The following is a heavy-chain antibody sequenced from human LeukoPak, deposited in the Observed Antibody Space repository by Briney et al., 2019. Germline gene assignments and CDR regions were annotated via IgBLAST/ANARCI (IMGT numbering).Heavy chain of an antibody. D-gene: IGHD1-20*01. V-gene: IGHV1-24*01. CDR2: FDPEDGET. J-gene: IGHJ4*02. Sequence: ASVKVSCKVSGYTLTELSMHWVRQAPGEGLEWMGGFDPEDGETIYAQKFQGRVTMTEDTSTDTAYMELSSLRSEDTAVYYCATQLTGTTFTDYWGQGTLVTVSS. CDR1: GYTLTELS. CDR3: ATQLTGTTFTDY.